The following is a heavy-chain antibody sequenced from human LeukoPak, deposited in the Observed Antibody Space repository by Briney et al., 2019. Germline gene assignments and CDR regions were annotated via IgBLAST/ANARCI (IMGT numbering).Heavy chain of an antibody. V-gene: IGHV3-30*18. CDR2: ISYDGSNK. J-gene: IGHJ4*02. CDR3: AKQGGDRYYYGSGLDY. CDR1: GFTFSSYG. D-gene: IGHD3-10*01. Sequence: GGSLRLSCAASGFTFSSYGMHWVRQAPGKGLEWVAVISYDGSNKYYADSVKGRFTISRDNSKSTLYLQMNSLRAEDTAVYYCAKQGGDRYYYGSGLDYWGQGTLVTVS.